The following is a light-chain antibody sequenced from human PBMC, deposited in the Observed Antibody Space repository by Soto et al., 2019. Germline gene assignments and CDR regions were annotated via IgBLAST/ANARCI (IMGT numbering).Light chain of an antibody. Sequence: EIVMTQSPATLSVSPGERVTLSCRASQSVGSNLAWYQHKPGQAPRLLIYGVSTRATGIPARFSGSASGTEFTLTISSLQSEDFAVYSCQQYNDWPITFGPATRLE. CDR2: GVS. V-gene: IGKV3-15*01. CDR1: QSVGSN. CDR3: QQYNDWPIT. J-gene: IGKJ5*01.